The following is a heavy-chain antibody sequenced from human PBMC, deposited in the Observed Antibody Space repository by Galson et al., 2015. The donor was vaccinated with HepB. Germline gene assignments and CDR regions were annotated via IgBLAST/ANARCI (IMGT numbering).Heavy chain of an antibody. D-gene: IGHD3-10*01. CDR1: GFSFSSYA. V-gene: IGHV3-23*01. J-gene: IGHJ4*02. CDR3: ARALPSGIRGGRVFDH. CDR2: ISDSGDST. Sequence: SLRLSCAASGFSFSSYAMSWVRQAPGKGLEWVSVISDSGDSTYYADSVKGRCTVSRDSAKTSVYLQMNSLRGDDTAVYYCARALPSGIRGGRVFDHWGQGTLVTVSS.